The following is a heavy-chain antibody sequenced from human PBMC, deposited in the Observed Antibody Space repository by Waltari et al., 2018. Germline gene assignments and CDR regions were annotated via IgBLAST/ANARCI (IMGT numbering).Heavy chain of an antibody. V-gene: IGHV4-39*07. CDR2: IYYSGST. J-gene: IGHJ4*02. CDR3: ARVPPAMGHFDY. Sequence: QLQLQESGPGLVKPSETLSLTCTVSGGSISSSSYYWGWIRQPPGKGLEWIGSIYYSGSTYYNPSLKSRVTISVDTSKNQFSLKLSSVTAADTAVYYCARVPPAMGHFDYWGQGTLVTVSS. CDR1: GGSISSSSYY.